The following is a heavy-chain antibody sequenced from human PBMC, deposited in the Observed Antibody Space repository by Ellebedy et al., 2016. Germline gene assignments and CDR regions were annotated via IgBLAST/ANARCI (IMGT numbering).Heavy chain of an antibody. Sequence: SETLSLTXTVSGGSISSTTYYWGWIRQPPGKGLEWIGSLYSTGISYNNPSLKNRVTMSVDTSKSQFSLNLTSVTAADTAVYYCMRHPGSSSICDVWGQGTLVTVSS. J-gene: IGHJ4*02. CDR1: GGSISSTTYY. CDR2: LYSTGIS. V-gene: IGHV4-39*01. D-gene: IGHD6-6*01. CDR3: MRHPGSSSICDV.